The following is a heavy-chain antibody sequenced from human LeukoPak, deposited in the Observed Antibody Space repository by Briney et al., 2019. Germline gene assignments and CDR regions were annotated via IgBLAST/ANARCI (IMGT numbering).Heavy chain of an antibody. Sequence: GGSLRLSCAASGFTFSTYSMNWVRQAPGKGLEWVSYISSSSSTIYYSDSVKGRFTISRDNAKYSLYLQMNDLRDEDTAVYYCARVMGNSGWAYFDYWGQGTLVTVSS. D-gene: IGHD6-19*01. V-gene: IGHV3-48*02. CDR3: ARVMGNSGWAYFDY. J-gene: IGHJ4*02. CDR1: GFTFSTYS. CDR2: ISSSSSTI.